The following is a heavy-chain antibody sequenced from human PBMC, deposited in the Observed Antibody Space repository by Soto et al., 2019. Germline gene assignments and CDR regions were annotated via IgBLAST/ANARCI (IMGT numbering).Heavy chain of an antibody. CDR3: TTVRPTIFGVVTLPGGYYYMDV. D-gene: IGHD3-3*01. CDR1: GFTFSNAW. CDR2: IKSKTDGGTT. Sequence: GGSLRLSCAASGFTFSNAWMSWVRQAPGKGLEWVGRIKSKTDGGTTDYAAPVKGRFTISRDDSKNTLYLQMNSLKTEDTVVYYCTTVRPTIFGVVTLPGGYYYMDVWGKGTTVTVSS. V-gene: IGHV3-15*01. J-gene: IGHJ6*03.